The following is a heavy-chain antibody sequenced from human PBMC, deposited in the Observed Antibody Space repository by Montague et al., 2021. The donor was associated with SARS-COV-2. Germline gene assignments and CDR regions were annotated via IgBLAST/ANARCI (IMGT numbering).Heavy chain of an antibody. Sequence: SETLSLTCTVSGGSISSYYWSWIWQPQGTGMERIGFIHYSGSTNSNYSLKSRVTISVDMSKNQIYLKLSLVTAADTAVYYCARHRRAPYCSGGSCYSPPGWFDPWGQGTLVTVSS. CDR2: IHYSGST. CDR3: ARHRRAPYCSGGSCYSPPGWFDP. CDR1: GGSISSYY. J-gene: IGHJ5*02. D-gene: IGHD2-15*01. V-gene: IGHV4-59*08.